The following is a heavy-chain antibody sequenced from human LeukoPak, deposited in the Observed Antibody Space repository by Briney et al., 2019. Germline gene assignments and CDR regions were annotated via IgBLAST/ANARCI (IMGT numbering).Heavy chain of an antibody. CDR3: ARERGYGGTFDY. Sequence: SQTLSLTCTVSGCSISSGSYCWSRIRQSAGKGLEWIRRVYTSGSTNYIPSLKRRVTISVDTPKNQFSLKLSSVTAADTAVYFCARERGYGGTFDYWGQGTLVTVSS. J-gene: IGHJ4*02. V-gene: IGHV4-61*02. D-gene: IGHD4-23*01. CDR1: GCSISSGSYC. CDR2: VYTSGST.